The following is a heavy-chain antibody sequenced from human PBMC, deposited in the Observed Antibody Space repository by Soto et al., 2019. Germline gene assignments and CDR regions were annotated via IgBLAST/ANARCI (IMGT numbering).Heavy chain of an antibody. V-gene: IGHV1-3*01. Sequence: ASVEVSCRASGYTFTSYALHCVRQAPGHRLEWMGWINAGNGNTKYSPKFQGRVTITRDTSASTAYMELSSLRSEDTAVYYCARDQGQLLPYYYYGMDVWGQGTTVTVSS. J-gene: IGHJ6*02. CDR1: GYTFTSYA. CDR3: ARDQGQLLPYYYYGMDV. CDR2: INAGNGNT. D-gene: IGHD2-2*01.